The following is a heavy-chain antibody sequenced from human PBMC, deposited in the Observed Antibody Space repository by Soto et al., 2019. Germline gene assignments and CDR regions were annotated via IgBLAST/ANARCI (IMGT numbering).Heavy chain of an antibody. CDR2: INTVNGNT. V-gene: IGHV1-3*04. D-gene: IGHD3-16*01. Sequence: QVQLVQSGAEVKKPGASVKVSCKASRYSFPTYAIHWVRQAPGQRLQWMGWINTVNGNTHYSQKFQGRVTITRDSSASTVYMELSSLKSEDTDFYYCASGRGSMFDPWGQGTLVTVSS. CDR1: RYSFPTYA. J-gene: IGHJ5*02. CDR3: ASGRGSMFDP.